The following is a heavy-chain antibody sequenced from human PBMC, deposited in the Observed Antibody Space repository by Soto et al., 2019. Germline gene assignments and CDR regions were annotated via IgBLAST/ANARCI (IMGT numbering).Heavy chain of an antibody. CDR2: IYYSGST. CDR3: ARGRYYFFTLDY. V-gene: IGHV4-31*03. D-gene: IGHD3-10*01. CDR1: GGSISSGGYY. Sequence: PSETLSLTCTVSGGSISSGGYYWSWIRQHPGKGLEWIGYIYYSGSTYYNPSLKSRVTISVDTSKNQFSLKLSSVTAADTAVYYCARGRYYFFTLDYWGQGTLVTVSS. J-gene: IGHJ4*02.